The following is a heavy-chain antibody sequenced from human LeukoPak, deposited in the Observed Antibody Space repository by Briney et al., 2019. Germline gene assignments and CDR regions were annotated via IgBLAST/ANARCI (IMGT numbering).Heavy chain of an antibody. CDR1: GGSISSSNW. Sequence: SETLSLTCAVSGGSISSSNWWSWVRQPPGKGLEWIGEIYHGGSTNYNPPLKSRVTISVDKSKNQFSLKLSSVTAADTAVYYCARESGYYYFDYWGQGTLVTVSS. CDR2: IYHGGST. D-gene: IGHD3-3*01. CDR3: ARESGYYYFDY. J-gene: IGHJ4*02. V-gene: IGHV4-4*02.